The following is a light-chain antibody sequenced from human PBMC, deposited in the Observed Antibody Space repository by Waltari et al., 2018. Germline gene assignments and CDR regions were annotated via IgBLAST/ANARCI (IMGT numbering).Light chain of an antibody. V-gene: IGLV2-14*03. CDR3: FSYTSSSPYV. CDR2: DVN. CDR1: SSDIGAYNY. Sequence: QSALTQPASVSGSPGQSITISCTGASSDIGAYNYVSWYQQHPDEAPKLMIYDVNNRPSGVSNRFSGSKSGNTASLTISGLQAEDEADYYCFSYTSSSPYVFGTGTKVTVL. J-gene: IGLJ1*01.